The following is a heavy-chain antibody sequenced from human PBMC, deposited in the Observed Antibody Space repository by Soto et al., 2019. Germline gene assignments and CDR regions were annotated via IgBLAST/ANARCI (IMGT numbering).Heavy chain of an antibody. CDR3: ARDPGYCSGSSCYDYYYYGMDV. CDR2: ISAYNGNT. J-gene: IGHJ6*02. V-gene: IGHV1-18*01. D-gene: IGHD2-15*01. Sequence: QVQLVQSGAEVKKPGASVKVSCKASGYTFTSYGISWVRQAPGQGLEWMGWISAYNGNTNYAQKHQGRVTMTTDTPSSTAYMELRSLRSDDTAVYYCARDPGYCSGSSCYDYYYYGMDVWGQGTTVTVSS. CDR1: GYTFTSYG.